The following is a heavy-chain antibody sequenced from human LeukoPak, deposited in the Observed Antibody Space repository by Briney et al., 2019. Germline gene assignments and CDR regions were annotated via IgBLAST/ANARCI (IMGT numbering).Heavy chain of an antibody. J-gene: IGHJ6*03. CDR3: ASLGPRYYYYYMDV. V-gene: IGHV4-34*01. Sequence: PLETLSLTCAVYGGSFSGYYWSWIRQPPGKGLEWIGEINHSGSTNYNPSLKSRVTISVDTSKNQFSLKLSPVTAADTAVYYCASLGPRYYYYYMDVWGKGTTVTVSS. CDR1: GGSFSGYY. CDR2: INHSGST.